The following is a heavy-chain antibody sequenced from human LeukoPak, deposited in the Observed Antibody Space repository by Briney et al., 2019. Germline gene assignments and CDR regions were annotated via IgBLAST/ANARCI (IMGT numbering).Heavy chain of an antibody. CDR1: GFTFSSYA. Sequence: GGSLRLSCAASGFTFSSYAMSWVRQAPGKGLEWVSAISGSGGSTYYADSVKGRSTISRDNSENTLYLQMNSLRAEDTAVYYCAKVRSSSWDTYFDYWGQGTLVTVSS. CDR2: ISGSGGST. CDR3: AKVRSSSWDTYFDY. J-gene: IGHJ4*02. D-gene: IGHD6-13*01. V-gene: IGHV3-23*01.